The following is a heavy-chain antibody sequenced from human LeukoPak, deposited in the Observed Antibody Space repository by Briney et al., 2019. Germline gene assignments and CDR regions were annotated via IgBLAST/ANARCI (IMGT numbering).Heavy chain of an antibody. Sequence: SETLSLTCSVSGGSISSYYWSWIRQPPGKGLEWIGYIYYSGSTNYNPSLKSRVTISVDTSKNQFSLKLSSVTAADTAVYYCARTGFCSSASCYTASRPYYYYYMDVWGKGTTVTVSS. J-gene: IGHJ6*03. V-gene: IGHV4-59*01. D-gene: IGHD2-2*02. CDR3: ARTGFCSSASCYTASRPYYYYYMDV. CDR1: GGSISSYY. CDR2: IYYSGST.